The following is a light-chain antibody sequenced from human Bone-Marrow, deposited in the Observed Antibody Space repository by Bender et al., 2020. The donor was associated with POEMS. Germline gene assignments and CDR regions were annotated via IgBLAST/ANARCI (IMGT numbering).Light chain of an antibody. CDR2: KDT. J-gene: IGLJ3*02. CDR3: QSSDSSRTYVV. V-gene: IGLV3-25*03. Sequence: LTQPPSASGTPGQTARITCSADALPNRYAYWYQQKPGQAPLLIINKDTERPSGIPERFSGSSSGTTVTLTISGVQAEDEADYYCQSSDSSRTYVVFGGGTKLTVL. CDR1: ALPNRY.